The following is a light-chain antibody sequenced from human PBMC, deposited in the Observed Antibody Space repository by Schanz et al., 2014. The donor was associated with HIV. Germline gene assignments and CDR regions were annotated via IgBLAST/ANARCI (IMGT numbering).Light chain of an antibody. J-gene: IGLJ2*01. CDR1: SSDVGGYNY. V-gene: IGLV2-8*01. CDR3: SSQTSGSTLVV. CDR2: EVS. Sequence: QSVLTQPPSASGSPGQSVTISCTGTSSDVGGYNYVSWYQQHPGKAPKIMIYEVSKRPSGVPDRFSGSKSGNTASLTISGLQAEDEADYYCSSQTSGSTLVVFGGGTKLTVL.